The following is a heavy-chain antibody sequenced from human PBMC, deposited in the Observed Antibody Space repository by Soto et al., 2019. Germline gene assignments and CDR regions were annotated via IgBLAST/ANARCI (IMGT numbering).Heavy chain of an antibody. CDR2: INSDGSST. V-gene: IGHV3-74*01. J-gene: IGHJ4*02. CDR1: GFTFSNYW. D-gene: IGHD6-6*01. CDR3: ASHTHTTSTVVLDY. Sequence: EVQLVESGGGLVQPGGSLRLSCAASGFTFSNYWMHWVRQAPGKGLVWLSRINSDGSSTSYVDSVKGRFTISRDNARNTLYLQMNSLRAEDTAVYYCASHTHTTSTVVLDYWGQGTLVTVSS.